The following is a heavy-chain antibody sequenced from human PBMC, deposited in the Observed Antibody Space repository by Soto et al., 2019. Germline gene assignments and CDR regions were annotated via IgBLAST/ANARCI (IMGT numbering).Heavy chain of an antibody. V-gene: IGHV3-23*01. J-gene: IGHJ4*02. CDR1: GFTFSSYA. CDR2: ISGSGGST. D-gene: IGHD3-22*01. Sequence: ESGGGLVQPGGSLRLSCAASGFTFSSYAMSWVRQAPGKGLEWVSAISGSGGSTYYADSVKGRFTISRDNSKNTLYLQMNSLRAEDTAVYYCAKYPTPMIVVVISYYFDYWGQGTLVTVSS. CDR3: AKYPTPMIVVVISYYFDY.